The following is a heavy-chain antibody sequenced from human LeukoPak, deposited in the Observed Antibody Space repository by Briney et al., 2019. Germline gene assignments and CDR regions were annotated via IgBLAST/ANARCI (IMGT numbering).Heavy chain of an antibody. CDR2: INPGNGNT. V-gene: IGHV1-3*01. Sequence: GASVKVSCKASGGTFSSYAISWVRQAPGQGLEWMGWINPGNGNTKYSQKFQGRVTITRDTSASTAYMELSSLRSEDTAVYYCARARYDSSDYYVDDAFDVWGQGTRVTVSS. CDR3: ARARYDSSDYYVDDAFDV. CDR1: GGTFSSYA. J-gene: IGHJ3*01. D-gene: IGHD3-22*01.